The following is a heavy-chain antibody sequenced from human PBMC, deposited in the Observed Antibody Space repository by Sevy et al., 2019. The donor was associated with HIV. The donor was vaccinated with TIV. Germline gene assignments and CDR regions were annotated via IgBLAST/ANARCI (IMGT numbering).Heavy chain of an antibody. CDR2: IYGSGSTT. Sequence: GGSLRLSCAASGFPFSMYWMYWVRQAPGKGLEWVSTIYGSGSTTYHADSLRGRFSISRDDSKNTLYLQMNSLKTEDTAVYYCAGGRFDSSGSFDAFDIWGQGTMVTVSS. CDR3: AGGRFDSSGSFDAFDI. J-gene: IGHJ3*02. V-gene: IGHV3-23*01. CDR1: GFPFSMYW. D-gene: IGHD3-22*01.